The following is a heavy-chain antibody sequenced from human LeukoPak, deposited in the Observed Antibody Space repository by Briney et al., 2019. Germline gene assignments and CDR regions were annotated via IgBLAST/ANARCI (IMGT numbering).Heavy chain of an antibody. CDR3: AKDQMWCLYCSGTNYFDY. J-gene: IGHJ4*02. D-gene: IGHD2-15*01. CDR2: ISGSGGST. Sequence: PGGSLRLSCAASGFTFSSYGMSWVRQAPGKGLEWVSAISGSGGSTYYADSVKGRFTISRDNSKNTLYLQMNSLRAEDTAVYYCAKDQMWCLYCSGTNYFDYWGQGTLVTVSS. V-gene: IGHV3-23*01. CDR1: GFTFSSYG.